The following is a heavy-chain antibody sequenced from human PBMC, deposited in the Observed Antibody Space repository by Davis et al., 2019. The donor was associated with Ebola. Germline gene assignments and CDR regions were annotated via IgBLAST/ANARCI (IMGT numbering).Heavy chain of an antibody. CDR1: GGSISSYY. CDR2: IYYSGST. CDR3: ARGLTMVRGVISRYFDY. V-gene: IGHV4-59*12. D-gene: IGHD3-10*01. Sequence: PSETLSLTCTVSGGSISSYYWSWIRQPPGKGLEWIGYIYYSGSTNYNPSLKSRVTISVDTSKNQFSLKLSSVTAADTAVYYCARGLTMVRGVISRYFDYWGQGTLTTVSS. J-gene: IGHJ4*02.